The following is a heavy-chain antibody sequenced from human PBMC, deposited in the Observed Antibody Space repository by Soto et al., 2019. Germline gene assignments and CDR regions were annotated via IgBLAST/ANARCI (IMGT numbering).Heavy chain of an antibody. CDR2: INAGNGNT. CDR3: ARAVAVPADFDY. D-gene: IGHD6-19*01. J-gene: IGHJ4*02. Sequence: QVQLVQSGAEEKKPGASVKVSCKASGYTFTGYAMHWVRQAPGQRLEWMGWINAGNGNTKYSQKFQVIVTITRDTSASTAYMELSSLRSEDTAVYYCARAVAVPADFDYWGQGTLVTVSS. CDR1: GYTFTGYA. V-gene: IGHV1-3*05.